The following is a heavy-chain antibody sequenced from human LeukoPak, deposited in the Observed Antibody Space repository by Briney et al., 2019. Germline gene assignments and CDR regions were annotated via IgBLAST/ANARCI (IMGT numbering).Heavy chain of an antibody. D-gene: IGHD2-2*01. Sequence: SETLSLTCTVSGGFLSTYYWSWLRQPAGKGLEWIGRIYTTESINYNPSLRGRVTMSLDTSKNQFSLKLSSVTAADTAVYYCATYQPLPRLFDHWGQGILVTVSS. J-gene: IGHJ4*02. V-gene: IGHV4-4*07. CDR1: GGFLSTYY. CDR3: ATYQPLPRLFDH. CDR2: IYTTESI.